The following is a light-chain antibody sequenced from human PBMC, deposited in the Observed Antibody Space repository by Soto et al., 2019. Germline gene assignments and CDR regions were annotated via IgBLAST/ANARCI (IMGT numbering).Light chain of an antibody. CDR2: DAS. J-gene: IGKJ1*01. CDR3: HQFGYSPRT. CDR1: QSVSSY. V-gene: IGKV3-11*01. Sequence: DIVLTQSPATLSLSPGQTATLSCRASQSVSSYLAWYQQKAGQAPRLLIYDASNRATGIPARFSGSGSGTDFTLTISSLEPEDFAVYYCHQFGYSPRTFGQGTKVDI.